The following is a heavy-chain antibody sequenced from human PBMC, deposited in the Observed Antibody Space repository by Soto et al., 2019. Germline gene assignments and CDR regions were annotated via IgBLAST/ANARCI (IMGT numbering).Heavy chain of an antibody. CDR2: IWYDGSNK. Sequence: GSLRLSCAASGFTFSSYGMHWVRQAPGKGLEWVAVIWYDGSNKYYADSVKGRFTISRDNSKNTLYLQMNSLRAEDTAVYYCARDRAYYGSGSYLAYYYYYGMDVWGQGTTVTVSS. D-gene: IGHD3-10*01. J-gene: IGHJ6*02. CDR1: GFTFSSYG. CDR3: ARDRAYYGSGSYLAYYYYYGMDV. V-gene: IGHV3-33*01.